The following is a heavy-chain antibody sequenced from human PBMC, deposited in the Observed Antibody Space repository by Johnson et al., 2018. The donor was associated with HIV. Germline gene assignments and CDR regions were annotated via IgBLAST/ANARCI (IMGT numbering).Heavy chain of an antibody. D-gene: IGHD2/OR15-2a*01. CDR1: GFTFSSYW. CDR3: AGQYLLTPWDDAFDI. V-gene: IGHV3-64*01. Sequence: MLLVESGGGLVQPGGSLRLSCAASGFTFSSYWMSWVRQAPGRGLEYVSAISSNGGSTYYANSVKGRFTISRDNSKNTLYLQMGSLRAEDMAVYYCAGQYLLTPWDDAFDIWGQGTMLTVSS. J-gene: IGHJ3*02. CDR2: ISSNGGST.